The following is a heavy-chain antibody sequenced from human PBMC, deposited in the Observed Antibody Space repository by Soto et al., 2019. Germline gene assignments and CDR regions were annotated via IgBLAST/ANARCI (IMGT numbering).Heavy chain of an antibody. Sequence: SETLSLTCAVYGGSFSGYYWSWIRQPPGKGLEWIGEINHSGSTNYNPSLKSRVTISVDTSKNQFSLKLSSVTAADTAVYYCARGWGFYFDYWGQGTLVTV. J-gene: IGHJ4*02. CDR1: GGSFSGYY. CDR3: ARGWGFYFDY. CDR2: INHSGST. V-gene: IGHV4-34*01. D-gene: IGHD3-16*01.